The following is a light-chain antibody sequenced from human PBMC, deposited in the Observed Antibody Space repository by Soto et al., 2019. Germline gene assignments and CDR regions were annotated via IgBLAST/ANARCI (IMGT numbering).Light chain of an antibody. J-gene: IGLJ1*01. V-gene: IGLV2-14*01. Sequence: QSVLTQPASVSGSPGQSITISCTGTSSDVGGYNSVSWYQQPPDKAPKLMIYDVTNRPLGVSNRFSGSKSGNTASLTISGLQAEDEGDYYCYSYTSSSTYVFGTGTKVTVL. CDR3: YSYTSSSTYV. CDR2: DVT. CDR1: SSDVGGYNS.